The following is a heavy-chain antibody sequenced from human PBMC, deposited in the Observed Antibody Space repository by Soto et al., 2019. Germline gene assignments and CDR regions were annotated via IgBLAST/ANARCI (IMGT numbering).Heavy chain of an antibody. CDR3: ARDRYSGFRQTAIYGMDV. D-gene: IGHD5-12*01. CDR1: GGSFSGYY. CDR2: INHSGST. V-gene: IGHV4-34*09. J-gene: IGHJ6*02. Sequence: SETLSLTCAVYGGSFSGYYWSWIRQPPGKGLEWIGEINHSGSTYYNPSLKSRVTISVDTSKNQFSLKLSSVTAADTAVYYCARDRYSGFRQTAIYGMDVWGQGTTVTVSS.